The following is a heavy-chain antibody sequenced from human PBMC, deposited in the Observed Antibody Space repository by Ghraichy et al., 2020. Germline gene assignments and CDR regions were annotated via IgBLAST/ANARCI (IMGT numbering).Heavy chain of an antibody. CDR1: GFTFTSSA. Sequence: SVKVSCKASGFTFTSSAVQWVRQARGQRLEWIGWIVVGSGNTNYAQKFQERVTITRDMSTSTAYMELSSLRSEDTAVYYCASGDETKHDYGDYPLDYWGQGTLVTVSS. D-gene: IGHD4-17*01. CDR3: ASGDETKHDYGDYPLDY. J-gene: IGHJ4*02. V-gene: IGHV1-58*01. CDR2: IVVGSGNT.